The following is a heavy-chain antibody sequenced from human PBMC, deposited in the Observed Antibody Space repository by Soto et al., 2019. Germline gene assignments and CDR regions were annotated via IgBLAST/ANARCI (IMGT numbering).Heavy chain of an antibody. CDR1: GGSMSSFY. J-gene: IGHJ4*02. D-gene: IGHD4-17*01. Sequence: SETLSLTCTVSGGSMSSFYWSWIRQPAGKGLEWIGRIYSGGRNNYNPSLKSRVTMSVDTSKNQFSLNLTSVTAADTAIYYCARGGRLRSPFGYWGQGILVTVSS. CDR3: ARGGRLRSPFGY. V-gene: IGHV4-4*07. CDR2: IYSGGRN.